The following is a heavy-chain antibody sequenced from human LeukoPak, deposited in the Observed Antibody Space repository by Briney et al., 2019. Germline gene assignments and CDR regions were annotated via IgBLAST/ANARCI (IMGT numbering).Heavy chain of an antibody. CDR3: ARNDRGAFDI. CDR2: IYSGGNT. Sequence: GGSLRLACAASGLTFSRNYTSWVRHAPGKGLEWVSVIYSGGNTYYTDSVKGRFTISRDNSKNTLYLQMSSLRVEDTAVYYCARNDRGAFDIWGQGTMVTVSS. J-gene: IGHJ3*02. V-gene: IGHV3-53*01. CDR1: GLTFSRNY. D-gene: IGHD3-22*01.